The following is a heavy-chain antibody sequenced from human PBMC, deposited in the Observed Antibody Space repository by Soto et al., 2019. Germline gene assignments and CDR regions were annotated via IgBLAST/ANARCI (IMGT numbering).Heavy chain of an antibody. Sequence: GASVKVSCKASGYTFNFYGITWVRQAPGQGLEWMGWISGFNGNTNYAADLQGRVTMTTDTSTSTAYMELRGLRSDDTADDTAVYYCAKSNYGGDDYFQYGLDVWGQGTTVTVYS. CDR3: VYYCAKSNYGGDDYFQYGLDV. CDR1: GYTFNFYG. D-gene: IGHD2-21*02. CDR2: ISGFNGNT. J-gene: IGHJ6*02. V-gene: IGHV1-18*01.